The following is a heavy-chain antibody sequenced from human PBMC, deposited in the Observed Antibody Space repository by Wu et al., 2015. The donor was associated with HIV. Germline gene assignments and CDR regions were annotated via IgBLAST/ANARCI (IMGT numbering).Heavy chain of an antibody. CDR2: IIPLLNTT. CDR1: GGTFTSYA. D-gene: IGHD5-12*01. V-gene: IGHV1-69*05. J-gene: IGHJ6*02. CDR3: ARNTDSVATSLYSLGV. Sequence: QVQLVQSGAEVKKPGSSVRVSCTASGGTFTSYAVSWVRQAPGQGLEWMGGIIPLLNTTIYAQKFQGRVTITTDESTNTAYMELSSLRSEDTAVYYCARNTDSVATSLYSLGVWGQGTVVTVSS.